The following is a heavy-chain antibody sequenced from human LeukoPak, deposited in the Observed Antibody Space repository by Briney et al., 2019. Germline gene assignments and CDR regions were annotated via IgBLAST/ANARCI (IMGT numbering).Heavy chain of an antibody. V-gene: IGHV3-48*01. J-gene: IGHJ4*02. CDR3: ARDFLEDDY. D-gene: IGHD3-3*01. CDR2: ISSSSSTI. CDR1: GFTFSNYN. Sequence: GGSLRLSCAASGFTFSNYNMNWVRQAPGKGLEWVSYISSSSSTIHYAESVKGRFTIFRDNARNSLYLQMNSLRAEDMAVYYCARDFLEDDYWGQGTLVTVSS.